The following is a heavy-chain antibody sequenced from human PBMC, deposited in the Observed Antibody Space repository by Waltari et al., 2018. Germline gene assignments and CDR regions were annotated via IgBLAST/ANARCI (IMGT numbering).Heavy chain of an antibody. J-gene: IGHJ4*02. CDR1: GDSISNNY. Sequence: QVQLQESGPGLVKPSETLSLTCAVSGDSISNNYWNWIRQSPGKGLEWIGRIYRSGGYTESNPSLNSRVTISTDASKSQFSLKLTSVTAADTAVYYCARGPPGTIVDIWGQGVLVTVSS. V-gene: IGHV4-4*07. D-gene: IGHD3-10*01. CDR3: ARGPPGTIVDI. CDR2: IYRSGGYT.